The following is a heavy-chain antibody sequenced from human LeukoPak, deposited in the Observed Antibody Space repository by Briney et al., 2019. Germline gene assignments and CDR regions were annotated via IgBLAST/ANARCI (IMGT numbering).Heavy chain of an antibody. V-gene: IGHV4-39*07. Sequence: SETLSLTCTVSGGSISSSSYYWGWIRQPPGKGLEWIGSIYYSGSTNYNPSLKSRVTISVDTSKNQFSLKLSSVTAADTAVYYCARAREVGAIDDAFDIWGQGTMVTVSS. J-gene: IGHJ3*02. CDR2: IYYSGST. CDR1: GGSISSSSYY. D-gene: IGHD1-26*01. CDR3: ARAREVGAIDDAFDI.